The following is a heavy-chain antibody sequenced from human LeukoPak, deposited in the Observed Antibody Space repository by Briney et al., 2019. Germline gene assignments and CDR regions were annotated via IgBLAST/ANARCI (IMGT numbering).Heavy chain of an antibody. Sequence: SETLSLTCTVSGGSISSGGYYWSWIRQPPGKGLEWIGYIYHSGSTYYNPSLKSRVTISEDTSKNQFALELRSVTAADTAIYYCARGKYSSGWYLDFWGQGTLVTVSS. CDR2: IYHSGST. CDR1: GGSISSGGYY. V-gene: IGHV4-30-2*01. D-gene: IGHD6-19*01. J-gene: IGHJ4*02. CDR3: ARGKYSSGWYLDF.